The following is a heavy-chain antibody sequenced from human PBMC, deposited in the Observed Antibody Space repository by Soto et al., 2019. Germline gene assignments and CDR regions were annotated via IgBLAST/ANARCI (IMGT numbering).Heavy chain of an antibody. CDR2: IYYSGST. CDR1: GGSISSGGYY. CDR3: ARSFTVLTAIDY. V-gene: IGHV4-31*03. Sequence: QAQLQESGPGLVKPSQTLSLTCTVSGGSISSGGYYWSWIRQHPGKGLEWIGYIYYSGSTYHNPSLKSRVTISVDTSKNQFSLKLSSVTAADTAVYYCARSFTVLTAIDYWGQGTLVTVSS. J-gene: IGHJ4*02. D-gene: IGHD4-17*01.